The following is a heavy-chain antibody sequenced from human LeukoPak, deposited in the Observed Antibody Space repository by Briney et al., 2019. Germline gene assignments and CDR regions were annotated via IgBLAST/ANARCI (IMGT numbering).Heavy chain of an antibody. CDR1: GFTFDDYG. CDR3: ARRRDSSGYYYFDY. J-gene: IGHJ4*02. Sequence: GGSLRLSCAASGFTFDDYGMTWVRQAPGKGLEWVSGLKWNGDNIRYADSVKGRFTISRDNARSSLYLQMNSLRAEDTALYYCARRRDSSGYYYFDYWGQGSLVTVSS. CDR2: LKWNGDNI. V-gene: IGHV3-20*04. D-gene: IGHD3-22*01.